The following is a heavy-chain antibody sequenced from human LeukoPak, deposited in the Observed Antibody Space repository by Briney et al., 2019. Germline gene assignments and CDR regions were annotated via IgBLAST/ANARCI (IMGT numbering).Heavy chain of an antibody. Sequence: GGSLRLSCAASGFTFSDYYMSWIRQAPGKGLEWVSYISGSGSTIYYADSVKGRFTISRDNAKNSLYLQMNSLRAEDTAVYYCARVSADVGELLFDYWGQGTLVTVSS. V-gene: IGHV3-11*04. CDR3: ARVSADVGELLFDY. D-gene: IGHD1-26*01. CDR2: ISGSGSTI. J-gene: IGHJ4*02. CDR1: GFTFSDYY.